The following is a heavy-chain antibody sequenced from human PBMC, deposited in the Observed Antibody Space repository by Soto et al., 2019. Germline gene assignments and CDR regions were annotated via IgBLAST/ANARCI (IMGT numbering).Heavy chain of an antibody. J-gene: IGHJ4*02. Sequence: EVQLVESGGGIVQPGGPLRLSCAASGFTFSSYWMHWVRQAPGKGLVWVSRINSDGSRTSYADSAKGRFTMSRDNAKNTVYLQVNGLRAEDTAVYYCARGDGDYYDGNGYLGRHWGQGTLVTVSS. D-gene: IGHD3-22*01. CDR2: INSDGSRT. CDR3: ARGDGDYYDGNGYLGRH. CDR1: GFTFSSYW. V-gene: IGHV3-74*01.